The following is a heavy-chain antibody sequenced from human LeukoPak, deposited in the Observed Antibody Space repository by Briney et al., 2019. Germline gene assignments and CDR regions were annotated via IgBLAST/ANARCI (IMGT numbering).Heavy chain of an antibody. J-gene: IGHJ4*02. CDR1: GYTFTGYY. CDR3: ARRRFLEWPVDY. D-gene: IGHD3-3*01. V-gene: IGHV1-2*02. CDR2: INPNSGGT. Sequence: ASVKVSCKASGYTFTGYYMHWVRQAPGQGLEWMGWINPNSGGTNYAQKFQGRVTMTRDTSISTAYMDLSRLRSDDTAVYYCARRRFLEWPVDYWGQGTLVTVSS.